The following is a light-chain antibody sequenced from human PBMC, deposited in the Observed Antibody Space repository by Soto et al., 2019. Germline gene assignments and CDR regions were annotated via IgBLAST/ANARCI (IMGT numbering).Light chain of an antibody. J-gene: IGKJ2*02. Sequence: DIQMTQSPSTLSASVRDRVTITCRASQTINSWLAWYQQKPGKAPKLLIYKASSLESGVPSRFSGSGSGTEFTLTISSLQPDDFATYYCQQYNSYPWTFGQGTQLEIK. CDR1: QTINSW. V-gene: IGKV1-5*03. CDR2: KAS. CDR3: QQYNSYPWT.